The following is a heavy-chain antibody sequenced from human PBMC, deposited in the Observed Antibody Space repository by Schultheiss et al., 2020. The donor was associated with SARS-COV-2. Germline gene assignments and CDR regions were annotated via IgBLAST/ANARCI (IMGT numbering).Heavy chain of an antibody. CDR1: GFTFSSYA. Sequence: GESLKISCAASGFTFSSYAMSWVRQAPGKGLEWVSAISGSGGSTYYADSVKGRFTISRDNSKNTLYLQMNSLRAEDTAVYYCAKRPYKNYYDSSGGFSYFDLWGRGTLVTVSS. CDR3: AKRPYKNYYDSSGGFSYFDL. CDR2: ISGSGGST. V-gene: IGHV3-23*01. J-gene: IGHJ2*01. D-gene: IGHD3-22*01.